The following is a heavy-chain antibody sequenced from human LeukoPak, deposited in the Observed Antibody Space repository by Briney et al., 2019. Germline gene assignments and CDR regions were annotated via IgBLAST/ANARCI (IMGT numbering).Heavy chain of an antibody. D-gene: IGHD6-13*01. V-gene: IGHV1-46*01. CDR2: INPSGGST. Sequence: GASVEVSCKASGYTFTTYTIHWVRQAPGQGLEWMGIINPSGGSTSYAQKFQGRVTMTRDMSTSTVYMELSSLRSEDTAVYYCARDPAAGRYYYYYMDVWGKGTTVTVSS. CDR1: GYTFTTYT. CDR3: ARDPAAGRYYYYYMDV. J-gene: IGHJ6*03.